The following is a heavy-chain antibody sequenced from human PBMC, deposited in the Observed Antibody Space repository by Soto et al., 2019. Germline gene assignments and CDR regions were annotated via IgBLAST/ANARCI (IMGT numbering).Heavy chain of an antibody. CDR2: IYYSGST. CDR1: GGSISSSSYY. CDR3: ARHAASHGKKRYSRQGGPYYYMDV. Sequence: QLQLQESGPGLVKPSETLSLTCTVSGGSISSSSYYWGWIRQPPGKGLEWIGSIYYSGSTYYNPSLKSRVTISVDTSKNQFSLKLSSVTAADTALYYCARHAASHGKKRYSRQGGPYYYMDVWGKGTTVTVSS. D-gene: IGHD6-13*01. V-gene: IGHV4-39*01. J-gene: IGHJ6*03.